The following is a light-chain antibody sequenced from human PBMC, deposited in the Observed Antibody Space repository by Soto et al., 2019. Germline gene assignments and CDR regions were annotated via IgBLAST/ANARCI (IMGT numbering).Light chain of an antibody. Sequence: IRMTQSPTSICPSEGDRVTITCRASQKIHNYLNRYQLIPGKAPKPLIYGASSVQSGVPLRFSDIVSGTEGTLTISSLQTEDVAIYDGEQTYSTPVTFGQGTRLEIK. J-gene: IGKJ5*01. CDR2: GAS. CDR1: QKIHNY. CDR3: EQTYSTPVT. V-gene: IGKV1-39*01.